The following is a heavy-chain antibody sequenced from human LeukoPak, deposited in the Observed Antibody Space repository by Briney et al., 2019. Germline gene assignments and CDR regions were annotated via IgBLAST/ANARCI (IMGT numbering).Heavy chain of an antibody. CDR3: ARSTSTSCYDY. V-gene: IGHV5-51*01. CDR2: IYPGDSDT. J-gene: IGHJ4*02. Sequence: GESLKISCKGSGYSFTSYWIDWVRQMPGKGLGWVGIIYPGDSDTRYSPSFQGQVTISADKSISTAYLQWSSLKASATAMYYCARSTSTSCYDYWGQGTLVTVSS. D-gene: IGHD2-2*01. CDR1: GYSFTSYW.